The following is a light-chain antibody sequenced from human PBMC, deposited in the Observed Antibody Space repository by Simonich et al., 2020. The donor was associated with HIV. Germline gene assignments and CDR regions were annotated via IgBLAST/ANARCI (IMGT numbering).Light chain of an antibody. CDR1: SRDVGGYNY. Sequence: QSALTPPPSASGSPGQSVTISCTGTSRDVGGYNYVSWYQQHPGKAPKRMLYEVSKRPLGVPDRFSGSKSGNTASLTVSGLQAEDEADYYCSSYAGSNNVVFGGGTKLTVL. J-gene: IGLJ2*01. V-gene: IGLV2-8*01. CDR2: EVS. CDR3: SSYAGSNNVV.